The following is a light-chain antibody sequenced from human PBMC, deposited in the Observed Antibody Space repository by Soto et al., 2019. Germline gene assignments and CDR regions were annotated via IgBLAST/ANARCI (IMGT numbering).Light chain of an antibody. CDR1: SSDVGGYNY. CDR2: DVS. V-gene: IGLV2-14*01. CDR3: SSYTSSSTRV. Sequence: QSALTQPASVSGSPGQSITISCTGTSSDVGGYNYVSWYQQHPRKDPKLMIYDVSNRPSGVYNRFSGSKSGNTASLTISGLQAEDEADYYCSSYTSSSTRVFGTGTKLTVL. J-gene: IGLJ1*01.